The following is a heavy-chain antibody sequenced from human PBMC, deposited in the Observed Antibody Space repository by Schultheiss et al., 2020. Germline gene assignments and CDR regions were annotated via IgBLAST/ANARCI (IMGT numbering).Heavy chain of an antibody. CDR2: ISYDGSNK. J-gene: IGHJ6*03. CDR1: GFTFSSYA. V-gene: IGHV3-30-3*01. D-gene: IGHD1-26*01. CDR3: AKEHDKWVFYYHYMDV. Sequence: GGSLRLSCAASGFTFSSYAMHWVRQAPGKGLEWVAVISYDGSNKYYADSVEGRFTISRDNSKNTLYLQMNSLRAEDTAVYYCAKEHDKWVFYYHYMDVWGKGTTVTVSS.